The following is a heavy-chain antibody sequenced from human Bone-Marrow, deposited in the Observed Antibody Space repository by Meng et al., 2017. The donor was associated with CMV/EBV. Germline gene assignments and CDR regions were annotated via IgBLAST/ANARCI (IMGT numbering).Heavy chain of an antibody. V-gene: IGHV1-2*02. CDR2: INPNSGGT. J-gene: IGHJ4*02. CDR3: AVADIVVVPAAIRLYYFDY. Sequence: ASVKVSCKASGYTFTGYYMHWVRQAPGQGLEWMGWINPNSGGTNYAQKFQGRVTMTRDTSISTAYMELSRLRSDDTAVYYCAVADIVVVPAAIRLYYFDYWGQGTLVTFYS. CDR1: GYTFTGYY. D-gene: IGHD2-2*02.